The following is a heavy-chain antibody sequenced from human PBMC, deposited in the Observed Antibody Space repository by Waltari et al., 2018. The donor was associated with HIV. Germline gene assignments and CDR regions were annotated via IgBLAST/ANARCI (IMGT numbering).Heavy chain of an antibody. D-gene: IGHD1-26*01. Sequence: EVQLVESGGGLVQPGGSLRLSCAASGFTFSSYWMHWVRQAPGKGLGRGSRINSEGSSTSHADSVKGRFTISRDNAKNTLCLQMNSLRAEDTAVYYCARGVGDFDYWGQGTLVTVSS. CDR1: GFTFSSYW. CDR2: INSEGSST. J-gene: IGHJ4*02. V-gene: IGHV3-74*01. CDR3: ARGVGDFDY.